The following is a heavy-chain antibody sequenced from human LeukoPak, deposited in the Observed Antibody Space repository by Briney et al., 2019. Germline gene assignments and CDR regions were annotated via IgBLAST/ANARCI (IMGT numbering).Heavy chain of an antibody. J-gene: IGHJ5*02. D-gene: IGHD6-6*01. CDR2: IIPIFGTA. CDR3: ASEGYSSSSPRNWFDP. CDR1: GGTFSSYA. V-gene: IGHV1-69*05. Sequence: GASVKVSCKASGGTFSSYAISWVRQAPGQGLEWMGGIIPIFGTANYAQKFQGRVTITTDESTSTAYKELSSLRSEDTAVYYCASEGYSSSSPRNWFDPWGQGTLVTVSS.